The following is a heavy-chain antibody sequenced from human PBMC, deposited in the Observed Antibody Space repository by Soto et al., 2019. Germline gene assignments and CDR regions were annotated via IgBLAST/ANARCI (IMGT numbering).Heavy chain of an antibody. CDR2: IYYSGST. J-gene: IGHJ6*02. V-gene: IGHV4-30-4*08. CDR3: ARDRRSGSLYYYYGMDA. Sequence: SETLSLTCTVSGGSISSSSYYWGWIRQPPGKGLEWIGNIYYSGSTYYNPSLKSRVTISVDTSKNQFSLKLSSVTAADTAVYYCARDRRSGSLYYYYGMDAWGQGTTVTVSS. D-gene: IGHD1-26*01. CDR1: GGSISSSSYY.